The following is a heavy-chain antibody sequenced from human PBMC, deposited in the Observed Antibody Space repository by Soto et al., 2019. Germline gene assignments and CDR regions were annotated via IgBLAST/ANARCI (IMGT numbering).Heavy chain of an antibody. CDR1: GFTFSSYS. J-gene: IGHJ4*02. CDR2: ISSSSSYI. D-gene: IGHD3-22*01. Sequence: PGGSLRLSCAASGFTFSSYSLNWVRQAPGKGLEWVSSISSSSSYIYYADSVKGRFTISRDNAKNSLYLQMNSLRAEDTAVYYCARDQGDYDSSGYNDYWGQGTLVTVSS. V-gene: IGHV3-21*01. CDR3: ARDQGDYDSSGYNDY.